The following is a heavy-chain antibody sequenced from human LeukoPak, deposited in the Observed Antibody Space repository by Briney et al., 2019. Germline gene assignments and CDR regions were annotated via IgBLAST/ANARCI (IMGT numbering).Heavy chain of an antibody. J-gene: IGHJ4*02. D-gene: IGHD6-13*01. CDR3: ARDIYSSSWTAPYS. V-gene: IGHV4-61*01. Sequence: SETLSLTCTVSGGSFSSGNYYWSWLRQPPGKGLEWIGYIYYSGSTNYNPSLKSRVTISVDTSKNQFSLKLTSVTAADTAVYYCARDIYSSSWTAPYSWGQGTLVTVSS. CDR1: GGSFSSGNYY. CDR2: IYYSGST.